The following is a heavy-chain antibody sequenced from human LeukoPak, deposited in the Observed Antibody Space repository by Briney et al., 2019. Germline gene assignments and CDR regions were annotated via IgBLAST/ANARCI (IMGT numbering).Heavy chain of an antibody. D-gene: IGHD6-19*01. CDR1: GYTFTNYW. Sequence: GESLKISCKGSGYTFTNYWIGWVRQMPGKGLEWMGIIYPDDSDTRYRPPFQGQVTVSADKSTSTAYLQWSSLKASDTAMYFCAREGTKAVAGIDNWGQGTLVTVSS. CDR2: IYPDDSDT. J-gene: IGHJ4*02. CDR3: AREGTKAVAGIDN. V-gene: IGHV5-51*01.